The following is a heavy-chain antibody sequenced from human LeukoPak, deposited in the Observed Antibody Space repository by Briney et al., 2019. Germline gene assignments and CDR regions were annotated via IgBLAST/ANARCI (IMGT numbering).Heavy chain of an antibody. V-gene: IGHV4-34*01. Sequence: KTSETLSLTCAVYGGSFSGYYWSWIRQPPGKGLEWIGEINHSGSTNYNPSLKSRVTISVDTSKNQFSLKLSSVTAADTAVYYCARGYCSGGSCYSDYYFDYWGQGTLVTVSS. CDR1: GGSFSGYY. J-gene: IGHJ4*02. CDR3: ARGYCSGGSCYSDYYFDY. D-gene: IGHD2-15*01. CDR2: INHSGST.